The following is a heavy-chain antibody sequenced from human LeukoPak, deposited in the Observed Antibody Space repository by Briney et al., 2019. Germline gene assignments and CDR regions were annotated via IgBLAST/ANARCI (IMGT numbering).Heavy chain of an antibody. V-gene: IGHV3-7*01. CDR2: INQDGSQT. CDR3: ARFYGSGT. J-gene: IGHJ5*02. CDR1: GFAFSDYW. D-gene: IGHD3-10*01. Sequence: GGSLRLSCSASGFAFSDYWMSWVRQAPGKGQEWLANINQDGSQTSYVDSVRGRFTASRDNAKNSLYLQMNSLRAEDTAVYYCARFYGSGTWGQGTLVTVSS.